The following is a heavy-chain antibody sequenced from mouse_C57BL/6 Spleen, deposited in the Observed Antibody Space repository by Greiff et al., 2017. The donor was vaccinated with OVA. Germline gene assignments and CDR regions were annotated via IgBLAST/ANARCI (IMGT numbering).Heavy chain of an antibody. CDR1: GFSLTSYA. V-gene: IGHV2-9-1*01. CDR3: ARKIRDYYGSSYWYFDV. CDR2: IWTGGGT. J-gene: IGHJ1*03. D-gene: IGHD1-1*01. Sequence: VQLVESGPGLVAPSQSLSITCTVSGFSLTSYAISWVRQPPGQGLEWLGVIWTGGGTNYNSALKSRLSISKDNSKSQVFLKMNSLQTYDTARYYCARKIRDYYGSSYWYFDVWGTGTTVTVSS.